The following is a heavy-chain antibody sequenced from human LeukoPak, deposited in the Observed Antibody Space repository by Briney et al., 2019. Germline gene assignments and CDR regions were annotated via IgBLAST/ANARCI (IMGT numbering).Heavy chain of an antibody. CDR3: ARASGSSWYLVDN. D-gene: IGHD6-13*01. V-gene: IGHV1-2*02. J-gene: IGHJ4*02. CDR1: GYTFTGYY. CDR2: INPNSGGT. Sequence: ASVKVSCKASGYTFTGYYMHWVRQAPGQGLEWMGWINPNSGGTNYAQKFQGRVTMTRDTSISTAYMELSRLRSDDTAVYYCARASGSSWYLVDNWGQGTLVTVSS.